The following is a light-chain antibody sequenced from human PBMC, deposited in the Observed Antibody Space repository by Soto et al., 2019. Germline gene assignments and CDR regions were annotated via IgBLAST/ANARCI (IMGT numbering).Light chain of an antibody. CDR2: DVS. CDR1: SSDVGGYNY. Sequence: QSVLTQPASVSGSPGQSITISCTGTSSDVGGYNYVSWYQQHPGKAPKLMICDVSNRPSGVSNRFSGSKSGNTASLTISGLQAEDEAEYYCSSYTNVVFGGGTKLTVL. V-gene: IGLV2-14*01. CDR3: SSYTNVV. J-gene: IGLJ2*01.